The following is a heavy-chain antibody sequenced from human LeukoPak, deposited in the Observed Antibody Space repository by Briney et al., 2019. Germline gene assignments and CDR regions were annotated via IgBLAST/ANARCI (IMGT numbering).Heavy chain of an antibody. V-gene: IGHV4-59*08. J-gene: IGHJ4*02. Sequence: SETLSLTCTVSGGSISSYYWSWIRQPPGKGLEWIGYIYYSGSTNYNPSLKSRVTISVDTSKNQFSLKLSSVTAADTAVYYCARVPRSYYFDYWGQGTLVTVSS. CDR1: GGSISSYY. CDR3: ARVPRSYYFDY. CDR2: IYYSGST. D-gene: IGHD2-2*01.